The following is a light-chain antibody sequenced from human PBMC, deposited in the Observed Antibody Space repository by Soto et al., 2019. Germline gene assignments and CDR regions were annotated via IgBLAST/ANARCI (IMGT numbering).Light chain of an antibody. CDR2: DAS. CDR1: QSISSW. J-gene: IGKJ5*01. V-gene: IGKV1-5*01. Sequence: DSQMTSSSSTLSESVGERVTITCRASQSISSWLAWYQQKPGKAPKLLIYDASSLESGVPSRFSGSGSGTEFTLTISSLQPDDFATYYCQQYNSSSITFGQGTRLEIK. CDR3: QQYNSSSIT.